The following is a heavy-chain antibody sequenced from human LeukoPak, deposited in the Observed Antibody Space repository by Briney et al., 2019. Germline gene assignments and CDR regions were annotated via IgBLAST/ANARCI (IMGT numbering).Heavy chain of an antibody. V-gene: IGHV5-51*01. CDR1: GSSFTSYW. CDR3: ARCPTKDYFEY. Sequence: GESLKISCKASGSSFTSYWIGWVRQLPGKGLEGMGISLPGVSDTRYSPSFQGQVTISADKSISTAYLQWSSLKASDTAMYYCARCPTKDYFEYWGQRTLVTVSS. CDR2: SLPGVSDT. J-gene: IGHJ4*02.